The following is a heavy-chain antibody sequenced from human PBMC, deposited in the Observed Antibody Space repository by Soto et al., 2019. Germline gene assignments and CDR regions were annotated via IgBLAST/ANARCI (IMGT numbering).Heavy chain of an antibody. CDR1: GGSISSYY. CDR2: IYYSGST. Sequence: PSETLSLTCTVSGGSISSYYWSWIRQPPGKGLEWIGYIYYSGSTNYNPSLKSRVTISVDTSKNQFSLKLSSVTAADTAVYYCARVGGITTVPERYYYYGMDVWGQGTTVTVSS. CDR3: ARVGGITTVPERYYYYGMDV. D-gene: IGHD4-17*01. V-gene: IGHV4-59*01. J-gene: IGHJ6*02.